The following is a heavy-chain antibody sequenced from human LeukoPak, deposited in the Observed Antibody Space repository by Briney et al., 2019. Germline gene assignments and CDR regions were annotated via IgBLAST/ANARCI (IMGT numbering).Heavy chain of an antibody. D-gene: IGHD3-10*01. CDR3: ATTYGSGIHDAFDI. V-gene: IGHV4-59*01. J-gene: IGHJ3*02. CDR2: IYYSGST. Sequence: TSETLSLTCTVSGGSISSYYWSWIRQPPGKGLEWIGYIYYSGSTNYNPSLKSRVTISVDTSKNQFSLKLSSVTAADTAVYYCATTYGSGIHDAFDIWGQGTMVTVSS. CDR1: GGSISSYY.